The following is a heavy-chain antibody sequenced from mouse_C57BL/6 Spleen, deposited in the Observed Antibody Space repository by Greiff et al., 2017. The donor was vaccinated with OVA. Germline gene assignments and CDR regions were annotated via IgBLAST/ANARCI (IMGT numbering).Heavy chain of an antibody. CDR1: GYTFTDYN. CDR3: AIVYYGYDGWYFDV. D-gene: IGHD2-2*01. V-gene: IGHV1-18*01. J-gene: IGHJ1*03. CDR2: INPNNGGT. Sequence: EVQLQQSGPELVKPGASVKIPCKASGYTFTDYNMDWVKQSHGKSLEWIGDINPNNGGTIYNQKFKGKATLTVDKSSSTAYMELRSLTSEDTAVYYCAIVYYGYDGWYFDVWGTGTTVTVSS.